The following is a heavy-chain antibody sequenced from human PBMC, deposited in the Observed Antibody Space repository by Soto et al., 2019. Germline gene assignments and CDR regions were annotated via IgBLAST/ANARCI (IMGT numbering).Heavy chain of an antibody. Sequence: HLVQSGPEVKKPGASVTVSCKTSGDTFTNFGLSWVRQAPGQGLEWMGWIATSNSNKNYAQKFQGRLTLTTATSTSTGYMELKSLEYDDTAVYYCARVLRGVVNWFDPWGQGTLVTVSS. V-gene: IGHV1-18*01. CDR2: IATSNSNK. J-gene: IGHJ5*02. D-gene: IGHD3-10*01. CDR1: GDTFTNFG. CDR3: ARVLRGVVNWFDP.